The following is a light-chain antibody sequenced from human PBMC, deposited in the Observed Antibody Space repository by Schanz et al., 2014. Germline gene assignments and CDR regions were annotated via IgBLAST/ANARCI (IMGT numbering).Light chain of an antibody. CDR2: GAS. Sequence: EIVLTQSPGTLSLSPGERATLSCRASQTVDSTYLAWYQQKPGQAPRLLIYGASTRATDIPARFSGSGSGTDFTLTISSLEPEDFAVYYCQQRSNWPLTFGPGTKVDIK. J-gene: IGKJ3*01. CDR3: QQRSNWPLT. V-gene: IGKV3-11*01. CDR1: QTVDSTY.